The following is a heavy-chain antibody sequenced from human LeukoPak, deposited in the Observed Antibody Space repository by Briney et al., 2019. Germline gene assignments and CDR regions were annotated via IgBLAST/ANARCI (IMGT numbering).Heavy chain of an antibody. D-gene: IGHD3-10*01. V-gene: IGHV4-34*01. CDR3: ARRGIYYYYMDV. CDR1: GGSFSGYY. CDR2: INHSGST. J-gene: IGHJ6*03. Sequence: PSETLSLTCAVYGGSFSGYYWSWIRQPPGKGLEWIGEINHSGSTNYNPSLKSRVTISVDTSKNQFSLKLSSVTAADTAVYYCARRGIYYYYMDVWGKGTTVTISS.